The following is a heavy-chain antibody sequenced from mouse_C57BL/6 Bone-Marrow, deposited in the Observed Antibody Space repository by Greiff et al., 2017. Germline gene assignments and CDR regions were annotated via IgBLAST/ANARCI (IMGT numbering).Heavy chain of an antibody. CDR1: GFTFSSYG. CDR3: ARRGAAQGDFDY. V-gene: IGHV5-6*01. J-gene: IGHJ2*01. CDR2: ISSGGSYT. D-gene: IGHD3-2*02. Sequence: EVMLVESGGDLVKPGGSLKLSCAASGFTFSSYGMSWVRQTPDKRLEWVATISSGGSYTYYPDSVKGRFTISRDNAKNTLYLQMSSLKSEDTAMYYCARRGAAQGDFDYWGQGTTLTVSS.